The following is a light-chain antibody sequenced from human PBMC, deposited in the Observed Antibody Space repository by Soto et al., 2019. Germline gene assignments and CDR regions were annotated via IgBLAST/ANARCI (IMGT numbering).Light chain of an antibody. CDR3: ISYAASNNYV. CDR1: SSDVGGYKY. J-gene: IGLJ1*01. Sequence: SVLTQPPSASGSPGQSVTISCTGTSSDVGGYKYVSWYQQYPGKAPKLMIYAVNKRPSGVPDRFSGSKSGNTASLTVSGLQAEDEADYYCISYAASNNYVYGTGTKVTV. V-gene: IGLV2-8*01. CDR2: AVN.